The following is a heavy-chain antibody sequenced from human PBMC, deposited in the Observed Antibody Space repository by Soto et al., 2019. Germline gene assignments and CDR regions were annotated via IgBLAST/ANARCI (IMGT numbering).Heavy chain of an antibody. Sequence: LSLTCTVSGGSISSSSYYWGWIRQPPGKGLGWIGSIYYSGSTYYNPSLKSRVTISVDTSKDQFSLKLSSVTAADTAVYYCARSVRFLEWFRSYYYYYGMDVWGQGTTVTVSS. CDR1: GGSISSSSYY. CDR2: IYYSGST. D-gene: IGHD3-3*01. V-gene: IGHV4-39*01. CDR3: ARSVRFLEWFRSYYYYYGMDV. J-gene: IGHJ6*02.